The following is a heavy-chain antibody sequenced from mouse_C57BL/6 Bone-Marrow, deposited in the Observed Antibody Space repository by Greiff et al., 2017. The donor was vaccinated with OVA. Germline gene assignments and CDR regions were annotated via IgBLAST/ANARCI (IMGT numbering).Heavy chain of an antibody. D-gene: IGHD4-1*01. J-gene: IGHJ3*01. CDR2: IYPGDGDT. CDR3: ARSELGREWFAY. V-gene: IGHV1-82*01. Sequence: QVQLKESGAELVRPGASVKISCKASGYAFSSSWMNWVKQRPGKGLEWIGRIYPGDGDTNYNGKFKGKATLTADKSSSTAYMQLSSLTSEDSAVYYCARSELGREWFAYWGQGTLVTVSA. CDR1: GYAFSSSW.